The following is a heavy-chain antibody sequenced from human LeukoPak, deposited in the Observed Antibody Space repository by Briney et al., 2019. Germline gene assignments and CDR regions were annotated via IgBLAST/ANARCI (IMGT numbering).Heavy chain of an antibody. V-gene: IGHV4-4*07. D-gene: IGHD6-13*01. CDR1: GDSISYFY. CDR2: VSSSGNT. Sequence: SETLSLTCSVSGDSISYFYWSWIRQAAGKGLEWIGRVSSSGNTDYNASLKSRVTMSVDTSKNQLSLKVISVTAADTAVYYCARSVIAAGGKDFDYWGQGTLVTVSS. J-gene: IGHJ4*02. CDR3: ARSVIAAGGKDFDY.